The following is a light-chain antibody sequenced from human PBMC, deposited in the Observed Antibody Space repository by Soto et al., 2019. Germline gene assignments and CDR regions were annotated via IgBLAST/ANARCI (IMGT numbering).Light chain of an antibody. CDR2: DGT. V-gene: IGLV2-23*01. CDR3: CSYATYNMI. CDR1: SNDFGTYYF. J-gene: IGLJ2*01. Sequence: QSALTQPASVSGSPGQSIIISCTRTSNDFGTYYFVSWYQQHPDKAPKLIIYDGTERPSGVSNRFSGSKSGNTASLTISWLQAEDEAHYYCCSYATYNMILGGGTKLTVL.